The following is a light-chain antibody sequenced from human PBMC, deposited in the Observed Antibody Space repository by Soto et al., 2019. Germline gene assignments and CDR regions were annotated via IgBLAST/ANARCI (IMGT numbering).Light chain of an antibody. CDR1: SSNIGAGFD. Sequence: QSVLTQPPSVSGAPGQTVTISCTGSSSNIGAGFDVHWYQQVPGTAPKLVLYSNTARPSGVPDRFSGSRSGSSGSLAITGLQPEDEADYYCISFTGSNNFVFGTGTKLTVL. CDR3: ISFTGSNNFV. V-gene: IGLV1-40*01. J-gene: IGLJ1*01. CDR2: SNT.